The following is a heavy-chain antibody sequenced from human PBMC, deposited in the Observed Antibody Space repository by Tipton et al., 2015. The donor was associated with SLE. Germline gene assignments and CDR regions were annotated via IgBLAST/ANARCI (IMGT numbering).Heavy chain of an antibody. V-gene: IGHV4-4*07. D-gene: IGHD5-12*01. CDR3: ATNGHGETYEFFTEYLRH. J-gene: IGHJ1*01. CDR2: IYASGST. Sequence: TLSLTCTVSGGSIRGYYRSWIRQPAGKGLEWIGRIYASGSTNYSPSLKSRVTMSLDTSKKQFSLKLTSVTAADTAVYYCATNGHGETYEFFTEYLRHWGQGTLVTVSS. CDR1: GGSIRGYY.